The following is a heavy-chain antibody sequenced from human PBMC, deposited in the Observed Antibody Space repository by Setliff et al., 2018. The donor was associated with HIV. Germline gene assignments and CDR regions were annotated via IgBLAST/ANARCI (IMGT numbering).Heavy chain of an antibody. CDR3: AKDIRHSGYDHFDY. CDR1: GFTFSKYA. CDR2: ISDSGGST. Sequence: GGSLRLSCAASGFTFSKYAMSWVRQAPGKGLEWVSAISDSGGSTYYADSVKGRFTISRDNSKNTLYLQMNSLRAEDTALYYCAKDIRHSGYDHFDYWGQGTLVTVSS. V-gene: IGHV3-23*01. J-gene: IGHJ4*02. D-gene: IGHD5-12*01.